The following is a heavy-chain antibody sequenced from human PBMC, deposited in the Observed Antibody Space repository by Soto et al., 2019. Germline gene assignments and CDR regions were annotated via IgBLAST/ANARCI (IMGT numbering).Heavy chain of an antibody. CDR3: AREGGDLNWFAP. D-gene: IGHD4-17*01. V-gene: IGHV3-48*01. Sequence: EVQLVESGGGLVQPGGSLRLSCAASGFTFSSYSMNWVRQAPGKGLEWVSYISSSSSTIYYADSVKGRFTISRDNAKDSLYLQMNSLRAEDTAVYYCAREGGDLNWFAPGGQGNLVTVSS. CDR1: GFTFSSYS. J-gene: IGHJ5*02. CDR2: ISSSSSTI.